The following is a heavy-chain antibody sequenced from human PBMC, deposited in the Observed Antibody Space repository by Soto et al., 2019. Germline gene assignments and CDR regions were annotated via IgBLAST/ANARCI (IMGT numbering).Heavy chain of an antibody. CDR1: GFTFSSYG. D-gene: IGHD3-22*01. CDR3: AKDRRDSSGSYYGMDV. J-gene: IGHJ6*02. Sequence: GLSCAASGFTFSSYGMHWVRQAPGKGLEWVAVISYDGSNKYYADSVKGRFTISRDNSKNTLYLQMNSLRAEDTAVYYCAKDRRDSSGSYYGMDVWGQGTTVTVSS. CDR2: ISYDGSNK. V-gene: IGHV3-30*18.